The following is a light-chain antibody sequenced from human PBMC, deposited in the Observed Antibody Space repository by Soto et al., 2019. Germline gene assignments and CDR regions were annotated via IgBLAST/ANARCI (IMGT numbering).Light chain of an antibody. CDR3: QQYNNFLRT. Sequence: TVRTQQLTTLSXXPGEXSTLXXRASQSVSSNLAWDQQKPGYAPRLLIYGASTRATGIPARFSGSGSGTEFTLTISSLQSEDFAVYYCQQYNNFLRTFGQGTEV. CDR2: GAS. J-gene: IGKJ1*01. CDR1: QSVSSN. V-gene: IGKV3-15*01.